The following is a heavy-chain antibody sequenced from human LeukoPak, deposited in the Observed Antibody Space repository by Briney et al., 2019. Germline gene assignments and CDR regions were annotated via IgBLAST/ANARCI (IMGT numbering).Heavy chain of an antibody. CDR1: GGSFSGYY. Sequence: SETLSLTCAVYGGSFSGYYWSWIRQPPGKGLEWIGEINHSGSTNYNPSLKSRVTTSVDTSKNQFSLKLSSVTAADTAVYYGARGRRYGIWGQGTMVTVSS. CDR3: ARGRRYGI. D-gene: IGHD1-1*01. J-gene: IGHJ3*02. V-gene: IGHV4-34*01. CDR2: INHSGST.